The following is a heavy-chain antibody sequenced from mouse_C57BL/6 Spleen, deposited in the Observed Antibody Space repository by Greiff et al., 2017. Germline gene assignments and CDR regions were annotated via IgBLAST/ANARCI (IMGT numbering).Heavy chain of an antibody. V-gene: IGHV1-52*01. Sequence: QVQLQQPGAELVRPGSSVKLSCKASGYTFTGYWMHWVKQRPIQGLEWIGKIDPSDSETNYNQKFKDKATLTVDKSSSTAYMQLSSLTSEDSAVYYCAREDWEFDDWGQGTTLTVSS. CDR3: AREDWEFDD. CDR2: IDPSDSET. J-gene: IGHJ2*01. D-gene: IGHD4-1*01. CDR1: GYTFTGYW.